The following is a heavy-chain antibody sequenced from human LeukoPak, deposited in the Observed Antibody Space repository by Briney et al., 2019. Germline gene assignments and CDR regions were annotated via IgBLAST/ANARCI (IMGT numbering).Heavy chain of an antibody. V-gene: IGHV4-31*02. Sequence: SQTLSLTCTVSGGSIGSGDYYWSWIRQHPGKGLEWIGYIYYRGHTYYNPSLKSRVTISVDTSKNQFSLRLSSVTAADTAVYYCARTYYYVNGDCSPSPAFDYWGQGTLVTVSS. D-gene: IGHD3-10*02. CDR1: GGSIGSGDYY. CDR2: IYYRGHT. CDR3: ARTYYYVNGDCSPSPAFDY. J-gene: IGHJ4*02.